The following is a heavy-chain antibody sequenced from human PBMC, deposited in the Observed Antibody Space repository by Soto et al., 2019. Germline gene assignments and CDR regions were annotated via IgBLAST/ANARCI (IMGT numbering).Heavy chain of an antibody. CDR3: ARDLSSGFVEYYFDN. CDR1: GFTFSSYG. V-gene: IGHV3-33*01. D-gene: IGHD6-19*01. CDR2: IWYDGSNK. J-gene: IGHJ4*02. Sequence: QVQLVESGGGVVPPGRSLRLSCAASGFTFSSYGMHWVRQAPGKGLEWVAVIWYDGSNKYYADSVKGRFTISRDNSKNTLYLQMNSLRAEDTAVYYCARDLSSGFVEYYFDNWGQGTLVTFSS.